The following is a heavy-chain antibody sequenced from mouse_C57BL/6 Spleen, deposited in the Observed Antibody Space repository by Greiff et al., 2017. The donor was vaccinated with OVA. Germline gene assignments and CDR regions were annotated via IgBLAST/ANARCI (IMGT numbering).Heavy chain of an antibody. CDR2: IYPGDGDT. J-gene: IGHJ2*01. CDR3: ARSIGDY. V-gene: IGHV1-82*01. Sequence: VQLQQSGPELVKPGASVKISCKASGYAFSSSWMNWVKQRPGKGLEWIGRIYPGDGDTNYNGKFKGKATLTADKSSSTAYMQLSSLTSEDSSVYFCARSIGDYWGQGTTLTVSS. CDR1: GYAFSSSW.